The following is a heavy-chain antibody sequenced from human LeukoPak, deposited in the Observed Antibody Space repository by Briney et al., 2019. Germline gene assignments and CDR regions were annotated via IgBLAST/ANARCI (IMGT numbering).Heavy chain of an antibody. Sequence: ASVKVSCKASGYTFTSYDINWVRQATGQGLEWMGWMNPNSGNTGYAQKFQGRVTMTRNTSISTAYMELSSLRSEDTAVYYCARGRGRGYCSSTSCTRRFDWFDPWGQGTLVTVSS. CDR3: ARGRGRGYCSSTSCTRRFDWFDP. V-gene: IGHV1-8*01. CDR1: GYTFTSYD. J-gene: IGHJ5*02. CDR2: MNPNSGNT. D-gene: IGHD2-2*01.